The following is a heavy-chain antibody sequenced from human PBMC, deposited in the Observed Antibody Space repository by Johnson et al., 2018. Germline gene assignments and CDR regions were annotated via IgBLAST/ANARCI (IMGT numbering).Heavy chain of an antibody. CDR2: IRSKAYGGPT. V-gene: IGHV3-49*05. CDR3: TREAGYSSGGYADQFDYYGRDV. CDR1: GFTFGDYA. Sequence: VQLVQSGGGLVKPGRSLRLSCTASGFTFGDYAMSWLRQAPGKGLEWVGFIRSKAYGGPTEYAASVKGRFTISRDDSKSIAYRQMNSLKTEETAVHYCTREAGYSSGGYADQFDYYGRDVWGQGTTVTVSS. D-gene: IGHD6-19*01. J-gene: IGHJ6*02.